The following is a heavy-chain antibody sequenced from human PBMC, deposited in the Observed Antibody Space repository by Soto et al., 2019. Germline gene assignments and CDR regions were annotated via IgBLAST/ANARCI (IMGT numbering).Heavy chain of an antibody. D-gene: IGHD6-13*01. CDR1: GGTFSSYA. Sequence: SVKVSCKASGGTFSSYAISWVRQAPGQGLEWMGGIIPIFGTANYAQKFQGRVTITADESTSTAYMELSSLRSEDTAVYYCARTIGLNSFIAAAGIAAPDYYYYGMDVWGQGTTVTVSS. V-gene: IGHV1-69*13. J-gene: IGHJ6*02. CDR3: ARTIGLNSFIAAAGIAAPDYYYYGMDV. CDR2: IIPIFGTA.